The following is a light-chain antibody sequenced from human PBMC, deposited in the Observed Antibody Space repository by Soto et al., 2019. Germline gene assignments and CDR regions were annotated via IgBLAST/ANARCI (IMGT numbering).Light chain of an antibody. Sequence: IVLTQSPGTLSLSPRERATLSCRASQSVSNAYLAWYQHKVGQSPRLLIYGASNRAPGIPDRFSGSGPGTDFTLTISRLEPEDFAVYYCQQYAASPRTFGQGTHVEVK. CDR2: GAS. V-gene: IGKV3-20*01. CDR1: QSVSNAY. CDR3: QQYAASPRT. J-gene: IGKJ1*01.